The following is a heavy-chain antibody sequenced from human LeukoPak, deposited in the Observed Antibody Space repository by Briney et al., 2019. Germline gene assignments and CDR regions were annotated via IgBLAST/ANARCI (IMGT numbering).Heavy chain of an antibody. D-gene: IGHD6-19*01. Sequence: KAGGSLKLSCEASGFTFSSTTMNWVRQAPGKGLEWVSSISSSGTSMYYADPVKGRFTISRDNAKNSLYLHMNSLRAEDTAVYYCARGYLTSGWYDYWGQGTLVTVSS. CDR3: ARGYLTSGWYDY. CDR2: ISSSGTSM. J-gene: IGHJ4*02. V-gene: IGHV3-21*01. CDR1: GFTFSSTT.